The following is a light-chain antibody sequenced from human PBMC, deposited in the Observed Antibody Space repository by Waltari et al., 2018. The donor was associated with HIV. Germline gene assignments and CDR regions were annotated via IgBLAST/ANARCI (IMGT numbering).Light chain of an antibody. Sequence: QMSHTPFSLSASVGDRDTITCRASQDSDNYSGWFQQKPGKAPKSLIYAASSFQSGVPSKFSGSRAGRYITLTISSLQPEDFATYYCQQDQSYPITFGQGTRLEIK. CDR2: AAS. CDR1: QDSDNY. J-gene: IGKJ5*01. CDR3: QQDQSYPIT. V-gene: IGKV1-16*02.